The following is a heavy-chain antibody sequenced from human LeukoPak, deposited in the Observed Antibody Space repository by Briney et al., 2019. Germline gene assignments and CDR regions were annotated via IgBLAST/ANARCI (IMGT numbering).Heavy chain of an antibody. CDR3: ARGSNPPLYSGYDPSLDY. D-gene: IGHD5-12*01. J-gene: IGHJ4*02. V-gene: IGHV4-34*01. CDR2: INHSGST. CDR1: GGSFSGYY. Sequence: SETLSPTCAVYGGSFSGYYWSWIRQPPGTGLEWIGEINHSGSTNYHPSLKSRVTISVDTSKNQYSLKLSSVTAADTAVYYCARGSNPPLYSGYDPSLDYWGQGTLVTVSS.